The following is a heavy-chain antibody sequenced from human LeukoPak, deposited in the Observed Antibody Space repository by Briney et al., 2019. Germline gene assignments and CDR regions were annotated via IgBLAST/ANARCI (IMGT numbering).Heavy chain of an antibody. CDR2: ISGSGGST. V-gene: IGHV3-23*01. D-gene: IGHD5-18*01. CDR3: APHRLDTAMPLDY. CDR1: GGSISSSSYY. Sequence: PPSETLSLTCTVSGGSISSSSYYWGWIRQPPGKGLEWVSAISGSGGSTYYADSVKGRFTISRDNSKNTLYLQMNSLRAEDTAVYYCAPHRLDTAMPLDYWGQGTLVTVSS. J-gene: IGHJ4*02.